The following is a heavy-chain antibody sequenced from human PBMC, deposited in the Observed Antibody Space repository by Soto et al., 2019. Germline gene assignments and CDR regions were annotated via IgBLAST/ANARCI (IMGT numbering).Heavy chain of an antibody. D-gene: IGHD2-2*02. CDR1: GYTFTGYY. CDR3: ARGGDIVVVPAAIRDYYYYYGMDV. CDR2: INPNSGGT. J-gene: IGHJ6*02. V-gene: IGHV1-2*04. Sequence: QVPLVQSGAEVKKPGASVKVSCKASGYTFTGYYMHWVRQAPGQGLEWMGWINPNSGGTNYAQKFQGWVTMTRDTSISTAYMELSRLRSDDTAVYYCARGGDIVVVPAAIRDYYYYYGMDVWGQGTTVTVSS.